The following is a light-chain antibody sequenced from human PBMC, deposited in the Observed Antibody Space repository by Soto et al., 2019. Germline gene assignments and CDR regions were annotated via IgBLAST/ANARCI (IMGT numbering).Light chain of an antibody. CDR1: NSDIGYYNY. CDR2: EVN. Sequence: QSVLTQPPSASGSPGQSVTISCTGTNSDIGYYNYVSWYQQHPGKAPKLIIYEVNKRPSGVPDRFSGSRSGNTASLTVSGLQAEDEAAYYCSSHAGRNKYVVFGGGTKLTVL. J-gene: IGLJ2*01. V-gene: IGLV2-8*01. CDR3: SSHAGRNKYVV.